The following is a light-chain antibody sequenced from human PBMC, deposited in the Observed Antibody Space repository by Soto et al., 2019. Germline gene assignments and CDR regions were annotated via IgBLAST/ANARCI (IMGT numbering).Light chain of an antibody. CDR2: GAS. CDR1: ESVNSNY. Sequence: ETVLTQSPGTLSLSPGERATLSCRASESVNSNYLAWYQQKPGQAPRLLIYGASTRATGIPDRFSGSGSGTDFTLTISSLQAEDVAVYYCHQYYSTPRTFGQGTRVEIK. CDR3: HQYYSTPRT. J-gene: IGKJ1*01. V-gene: IGKV3-20*01.